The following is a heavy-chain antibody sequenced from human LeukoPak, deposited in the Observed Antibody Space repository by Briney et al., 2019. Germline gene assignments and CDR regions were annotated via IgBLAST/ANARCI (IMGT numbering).Heavy chain of an antibody. D-gene: IGHD5-18*01. V-gene: IGHV3-11*01. Sequence: GGSLRLSCAASGFSFSDFYMTLIRQAPGKGLEWVSCISSSGTTTYYADSVKGRFTISRDNAKNSLYLQMNSLRAEDTAVYYCAREQYSYPGWGQGTLVTVSS. J-gene: IGHJ4*02. CDR2: ISSSGTTT. CDR1: GFSFSDFY. CDR3: AREQYSYPG.